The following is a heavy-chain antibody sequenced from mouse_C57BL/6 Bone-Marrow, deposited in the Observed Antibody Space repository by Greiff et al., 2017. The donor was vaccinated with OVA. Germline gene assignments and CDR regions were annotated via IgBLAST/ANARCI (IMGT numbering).Heavy chain of an antibody. CDR2: INPSTGGT. CDR3: ARRIYYGNYPFFDY. CDR1: GYSFTGYY. V-gene: IGHV1-42*01. Sequence: EVQLQQSGPELVKPGASVKISCKASGYSFTGYYMNWVKQSPEKSLEWIGEINPSTGGTTYNQKFKAKATLTVDKSSSTAYMQLKSLTSEDSAVYYCARRIYYGNYPFFDYWGQGTTLTVSS. J-gene: IGHJ2*01. D-gene: IGHD2-1*01.